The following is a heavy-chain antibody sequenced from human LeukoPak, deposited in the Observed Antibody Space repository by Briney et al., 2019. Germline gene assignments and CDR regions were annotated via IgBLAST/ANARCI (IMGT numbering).Heavy chain of an antibody. CDR1: GFTFSSYA. V-gene: IGHV3-23*01. CDR3: ARGGLIAAAGHPHDAFDI. D-gene: IGHD6-13*01. J-gene: IGHJ3*02. CDR2: ISGSGGST. Sequence: PGGSLRLSCAASGFTFSSYAMSWVRQAPGKGLEWVSAISGSGGSTYYADSMKGRFTISRDNAKNSLYPQMNSLRDEDTAVYYCARGGLIAAAGHPHDAFDIWGQGTMVTVSS.